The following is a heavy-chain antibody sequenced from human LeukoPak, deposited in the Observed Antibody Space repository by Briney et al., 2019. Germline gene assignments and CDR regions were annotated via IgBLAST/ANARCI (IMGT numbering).Heavy chain of an antibody. V-gene: IGHV4-59*01. CDR1: GGSISTYY. CDR3: ARTARDWNYDYYYYMDV. D-gene: IGHD1-1*01. Sequence: PSETLSLTCTVSGGSISTYYWSWIRQPPGKGLQWIGYIYYSGYTNYSPSLKSRVSISVDTSKNQFSLKLSSVTAADTAVYYCARTARDWNYDYYYYMDVWGKGTTVTVSS. J-gene: IGHJ6*03. CDR2: IYYSGYT.